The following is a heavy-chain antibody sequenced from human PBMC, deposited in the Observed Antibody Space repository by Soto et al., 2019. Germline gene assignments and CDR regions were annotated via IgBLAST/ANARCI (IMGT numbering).Heavy chain of an antibody. CDR1: GYTFTSYA. Sequence: ASVKVSCKASGYTFTSYAMHWVRQAPGQRLEWMGWINAGNGNTKYSQKFQGRVTITRDTSASTAYMELSSLRSEDTAVYYCARDHTSGDPLDYWGQGTLVTVSS. CDR2: INAGNGNT. J-gene: IGHJ4*02. D-gene: IGHD4-17*01. V-gene: IGHV1-3*01. CDR3: ARDHTSGDPLDY.